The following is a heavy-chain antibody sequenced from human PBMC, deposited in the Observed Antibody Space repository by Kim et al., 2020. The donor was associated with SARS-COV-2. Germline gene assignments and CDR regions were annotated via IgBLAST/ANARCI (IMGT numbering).Heavy chain of an antibody. J-gene: IGHJ4*02. CDR3: ARGYYYDSSGYYSSLYYFDY. CDR2: ISAYNGNT. CDR1: GYTFTSYG. V-gene: IGHV1-18*01. Sequence: ASVKVSCKASGYTFTSYGISWVRQAPGQGLEWMGWISAYNGNTNYAQKLQGRVTMTTDTSTSTAYMELRSLRSDDTAVYYCARGYYYDSSGYYSSLYYFDYWGQGTLVTVSS. D-gene: IGHD3-22*01.